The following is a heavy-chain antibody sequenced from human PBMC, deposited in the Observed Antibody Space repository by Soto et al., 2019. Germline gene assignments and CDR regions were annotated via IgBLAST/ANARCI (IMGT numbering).Heavy chain of an antibody. CDR1: GLTFSDYY. Sequence: PGGSLRLSCRSSGLTFSDYYIAWVRQAPGKGLVWISYMSGSGDAIYYADSVKGRFTISRDNAKNSLHLEMNSLRVEDTAMYYCVRGNFYYGMDVWGHGTTVTVSS. CDR2: MSGSGDAI. J-gene: IGHJ6*02. CDR3: VRGNFYYGMDV. V-gene: IGHV3-11*01.